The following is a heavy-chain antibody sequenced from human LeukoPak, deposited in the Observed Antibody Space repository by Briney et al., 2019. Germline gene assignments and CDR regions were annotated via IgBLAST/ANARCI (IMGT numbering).Heavy chain of an antibody. CDR2: IIKDGSDK. Sequence: GGSLRLSCEASGCTFSDYWMGWVRQAPGKGLEWVANIIKDGSDKYYVDSVKGRFTISRDNAKNSVYLQMSSLRVEDTAVYYCTRELWPGDYWGQGILVAVSS. CDR1: GCTFSDYW. CDR3: TRELWPGDY. D-gene: IGHD3-16*01. J-gene: IGHJ4*02. V-gene: IGHV3-7*01.